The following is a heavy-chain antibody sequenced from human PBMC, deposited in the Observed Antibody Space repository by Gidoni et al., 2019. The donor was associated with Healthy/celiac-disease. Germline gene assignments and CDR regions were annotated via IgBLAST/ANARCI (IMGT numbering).Heavy chain of an antibody. V-gene: IGHV1-69*01. CDR1: GCPFSSYA. Sequence: VPLFQSGAEVKKPGSSVKVSCQASGCPFSSYAIRWVPQAPGQGLEWMGGIIPIFGTANYAQKFQGRVTITADESTSTAYMELSSLRSEDTAVYYCARNGQDIVVVPAARDYYYYYMDVWGKGTTVTVSS. J-gene: IGHJ6*03. D-gene: IGHD2-2*01. CDR2: IIPIFGTA. CDR3: ARNGQDIVVVPAARDYYYYYMDV.